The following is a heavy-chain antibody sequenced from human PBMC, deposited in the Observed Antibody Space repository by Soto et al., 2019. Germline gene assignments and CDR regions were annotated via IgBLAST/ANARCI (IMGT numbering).Heavy chain of an antibody. Sequence: QVQLVQSGAEVKKPGASVKVSCKASGGTFSSYAISWVRQAPGQGLEWMGGIIPIFGTANYAQKFQGRVTITADKATITAYLELSSLRSEDTAVYDCARVGEYSGRYCFDYWCQGTLVTVSS. CDR3: ARVGEYSGRYCFDY. CDR2: IIPIFGTA. J-gene: IGHJ4*02. V-gene: IGHV1-69*06. CDR1: GGTFSSYA. D-gene: IGHD1-26*01.